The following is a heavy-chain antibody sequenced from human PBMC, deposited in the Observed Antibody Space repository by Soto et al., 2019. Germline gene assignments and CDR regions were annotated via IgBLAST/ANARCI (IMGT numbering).Heavy chain of an antibody. V-gene: IGHV3-9*01. D-gene: IGHD5-12*01. Sequence: DVQLVESGGGLVQPGRSLRLSCAASGFTFDDYAMHWVRQAPGKGLEWVSGISWNSGSIGYADSVKGRFTISRDNAKNSLYLQMNSLRAEDTALYYCAKDSGYDSGIIDYWGQGTLVTVSS. CDR3: AKDSGYDSGIIDY. J-gene: IGHJ4*02. CDR2: ISWNSGSI. CDR1: GFTFDDYA.